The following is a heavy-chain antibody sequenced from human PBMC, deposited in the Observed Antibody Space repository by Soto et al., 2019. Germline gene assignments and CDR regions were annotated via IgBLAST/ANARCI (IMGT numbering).Heavy chain of an antibody. J-gene: IGHJ4*02. CDR2: ISGSGDTI. V-gene: IGHV3-23*01. CDR1: GFTFSSYA. Sequence: EVQLLESGGGLVQPGGSLRLSCAASGFTFSSYAMSWVRQAPGKRLEWVSSISGSGDTIYYADFVKGRFTMSRDTAKNTLYLQMNSLRGEDTALYYCAKGPGSYSDFDYWGQGTLVTVSS. CDR3: AKGPGSYSDFDY. D-gene: IGHD1-26*01.